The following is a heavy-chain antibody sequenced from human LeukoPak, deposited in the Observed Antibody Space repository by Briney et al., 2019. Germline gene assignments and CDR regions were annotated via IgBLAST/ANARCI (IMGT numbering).Heavy chain of an antibody. J-gene: IGHJ4*02. D-gene: IGHD3-16*01. V-gene: IGHV3-66*01. CDR3: AREVGGGASGQ. CDR1: GFTVSSNY. Sequence: GGSLRLSCAASGFTVSSNYMSWVRQVPGKGLEWVSVIYSDGTISYADSVKGRFTISRDNSENTLYLQMNSLRVEDTAVYYCAREVGGGASGQWGQGTLVTVSS. CDR2: IYSDGTI.